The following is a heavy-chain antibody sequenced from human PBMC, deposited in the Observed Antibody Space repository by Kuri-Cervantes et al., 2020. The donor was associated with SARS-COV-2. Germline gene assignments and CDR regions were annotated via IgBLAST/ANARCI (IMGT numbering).Heavy chain of an antibody. J-gene: IGHJ6*03. CDR1: GFTFSSYN. CDR3: ASTQGVTLLDYYYYYMDV. CDR2: ITSSSSI. D-gene: IGHD3-10*01. Sequence: LSLTCAASGFTFSSYNMNWVRQAPGKGLEWISYITSSSSIYYAVSVKGRFTISRDNAKNSLNLQMNSLRAEDTAVYYCASTQGVTLLDYYYYYMDVWGKGTTVTVSS. V-gene: IGHV3-21*05.